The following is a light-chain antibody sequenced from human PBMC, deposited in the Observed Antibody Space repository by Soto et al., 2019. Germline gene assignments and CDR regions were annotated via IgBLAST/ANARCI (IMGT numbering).Light chain of an antibody. CDR1: TSNIGENS. J-gene: IGLJ1*01. Sequence: QSALTQPPSVSGTLGQGVTISCSGSTSNIGENSVGWFQQLPGTAPKVLIYVTNKRPSGVPDRFSGSKSGTSAYLAISGLQSEDEADYYCAAWDGSLNGHVFGTGTKSPS. CDR2: VTN. V-gene: IGLV1-44*01. CDR3: AAWDGSLNGHV.